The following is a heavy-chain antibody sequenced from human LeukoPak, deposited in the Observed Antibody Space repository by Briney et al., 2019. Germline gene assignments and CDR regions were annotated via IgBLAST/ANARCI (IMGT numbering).Heavy chain of an antibody. CDR2: IYYSGST. D-gene: IGHD6-13*01. CDR1: GYSITSAYY. Sequence: SETLSLTCTVFGYSITSAYYWGWIRQPPGKGLEWIGYIYYSGSTNYNPSLKSRVTISVDTSKNQFSLKLSSVTAADTAVYYCARLNLDGSSWTYYYYYYMDVWGKGTTVTISS. CDR3: ARLNLDGSSWTYYYYYYMDV. V-gene: IGHV4-59*01. J-gene: IGHJ6*03.